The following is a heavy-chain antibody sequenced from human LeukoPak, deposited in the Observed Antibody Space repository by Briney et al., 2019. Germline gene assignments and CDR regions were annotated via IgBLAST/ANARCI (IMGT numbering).Heavy chain of an antibody. CDR2: IQSVGSNK. V-gene: IGHV3-30*02. J-gene: IGHJ4*02. D-gene: IGHD3-10*01. Sequence: GGSLRLSCAASGFTFSSYGMHWVRQAPGKGLEWVAFIQSVGSNKYYADSVKGRFTISRDISKHTLFLRMNSLRGEDTPVYHCARDRRNTFYYGSGTYLGMDDGGQGTLVTVYS. CDR3: ARDRRNTFYYGSGTYLGMDD. CDR1: GFTFSSYG.